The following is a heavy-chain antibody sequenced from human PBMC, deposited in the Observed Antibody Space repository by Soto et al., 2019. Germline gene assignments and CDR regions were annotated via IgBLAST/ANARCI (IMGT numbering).Heavy chain of an antibody. CDR1: GYTFTGYY. CDR2: INPNSGGS. CDR3: ERGSYTTITTVY. J-gene: IGHJ4*02. V-gene: IGHV1-2*02. D-gene: IGHD4-4*01. Sequence: ASVKVSCKASGYTFTGYYIHWLRQAPGQGLEWLGWINPNSGGSNFAQKFQGRVTMTRDTSISTAYMELSRLRSDDAAVYYCERGSYTTITTVYWGQGTLVTVSS.